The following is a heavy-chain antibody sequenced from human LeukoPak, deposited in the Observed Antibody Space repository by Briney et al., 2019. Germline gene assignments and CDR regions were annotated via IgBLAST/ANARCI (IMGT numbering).Heavy chain of an antibody. J-gene: IGHJ5*02. CDR1: GITLSKYW. D-gene: IGHD1-14*01. Sequence: GGALRLSCTASGITLSKYWMHWVRPAPGKGPVWVSGIKTYGSFTTYAVSVRGRFTISRDNAKNTVSLQMNSLRGDDTAMYYCTRLGEPYAEDEHRWGQGVLVTVSS. CDR2: IKTYGSFT. V-gene: IGHV3-74*01. CDR3: TRLGEPYAEDEHR.